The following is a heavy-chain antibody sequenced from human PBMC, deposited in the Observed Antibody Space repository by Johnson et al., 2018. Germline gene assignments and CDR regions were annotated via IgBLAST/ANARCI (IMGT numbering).Heavy chain of an antibody. CDR1: GFTFDDYA. Sequence: VQLVESGGGLVQPGRSLRLSCAASGFTFDDYAMHWVRQAPGKGLEWVSGISWNSGSIGYADSVKGRFTISRDNAKNSLYLQMNSLSAEDTAVYYCAREYCSSTSCSNYYGMDVWGQGTTVTVSS. V-gene: IGHV3-9*01. D-gene: IGHD2-2*01. J-gene: IGHJ6*02. CDR3: AREYCSSTSCSNYYGMDV. CDR2: ISWNSGSI.